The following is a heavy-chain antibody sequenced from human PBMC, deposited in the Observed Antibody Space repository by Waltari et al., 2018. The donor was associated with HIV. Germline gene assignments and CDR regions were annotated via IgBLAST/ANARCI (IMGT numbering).Heavy chain of an antibody. CDR1: EFTVSSDY. CDR3: ARGSEYSGYADAFDI. V-gene: IGHV3-53*02. CDR2: IYSGGST. Sequence: EVQLVETGGGLIQPGGSLRLSCAASEFTVSSDYRRWVRQAPGKGLEWVSVIYSGGSTYYADSVKGRFTISRDNSKNTLYLQMNSLRAEDTAIYYCARGSEYSGYADAFDIWGQGTMVTVSS. D-gene: IGHD5-12*01. J-gene: IGHJ3*02.